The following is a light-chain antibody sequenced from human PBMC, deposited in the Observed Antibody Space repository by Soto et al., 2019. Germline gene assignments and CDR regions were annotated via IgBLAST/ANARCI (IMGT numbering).Light chain of an antibody. Sequence: DIQMTRSPSSLSGSAGDRVTITCRASQSISTYLNWYQQKPGKAPKVLMYGTSILQTGVSSMFSGSGSGTDFTLNISSLQPEDFATYYCQQSYSIPWTFGQGTKVDIK. CDR3: QQSYSIPWT. CDR2: GTS. V-gene: IGKV1-39*01. J-gene: IGKJ1*01. CDR1: QSISTY.